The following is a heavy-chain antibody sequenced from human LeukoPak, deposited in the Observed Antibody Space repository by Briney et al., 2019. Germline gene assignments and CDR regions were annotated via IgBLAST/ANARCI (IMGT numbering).Heavy chain of an antibody. V-gene: IGHV4-39*01. D-gene: IGHD1/OR15-1a*01. J-gene: IGHJ6*03. CDR2: IYYSGKT. Sequence: SETLSLTCTVSGGSISIARDAYFWAWIRQPPGKGLEWIGNIYYSGKTNYSPSLKSRVTMSVDPSKNQFSLSLASVTAADTAVYYCARGSYRLWEHHYYYYYMDVWGKGTTVTVSS. CDR1: GGSISIARDAYF. CDR3: ARGSYRLWEHHYYYYYMDV.